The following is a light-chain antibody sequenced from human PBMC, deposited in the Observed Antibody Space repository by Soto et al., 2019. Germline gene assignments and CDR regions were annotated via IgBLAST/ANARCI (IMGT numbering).Light chain of an antibody. CDR2: GVF. CDR3: QHYDGSRRT. V-gene: IGKV3-20*01. CDR1: QSVRSDY. Sequence: ETVLTQSPGTVSLSPGERATLSCTTSQSVRSDYLAWYQQKPGQAPRLLIYGVFSRATGIPDRFSGSGSGTDFTLTISGLEPEDSAVYYCQHYDGSRRTFGQGTKLEI. J-gene: IGKJ2*01.